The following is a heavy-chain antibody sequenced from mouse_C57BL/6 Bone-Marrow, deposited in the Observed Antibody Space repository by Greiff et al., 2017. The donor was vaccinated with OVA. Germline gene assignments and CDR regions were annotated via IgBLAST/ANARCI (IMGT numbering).Heavy chain of an antibody. CDR2: IYPRSGNT. CDR3: ARHYGSSFWAMDY. CDR1: GYTFTSYG. Sequence: QVQLKESGAELARPGASVKLSCKASGYTFTSYGISWVKQRTGQGLEWIGEIYPRSGNTYYNEKFKGKATLTADKSSSTAYMELRSLTSEDSAVYFCARHYGSSFWAMDYWGQGTSVTVSS. J-gene: IGHJ4*01. D-gene: IGHD1-1*01. V-gene: IGHV1-81*01.